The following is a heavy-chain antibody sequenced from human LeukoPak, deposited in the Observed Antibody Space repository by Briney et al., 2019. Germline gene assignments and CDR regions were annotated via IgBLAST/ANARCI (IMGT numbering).Heavy chain of an antibody. V-gene: IGHV4-61*02. CDR1: GGSISSGSYY. D-gene: IGHD2-2*01. CDR2: IYTSGST. J-gene: IGHJ4*02. CDR3: ARAYCSSASCSFNY. Sequence: SQTLSLTCTVSGGSISSGSYYWSWIQQPAGKGLEWIGRIYTSGSTNYNPSLKSRVTTSVDTSKNQFSLKLNSVTAADTAVYYCARAYCSSASCSFNYWGQGTLVTVSS.